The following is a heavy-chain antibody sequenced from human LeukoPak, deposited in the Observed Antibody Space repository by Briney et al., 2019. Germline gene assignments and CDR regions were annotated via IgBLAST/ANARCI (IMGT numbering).Heavy chain of an antibody. D-gene: IGHD3-16*01. Sequence: ASVKVSCKASGCTFTSYGISWVRQAPGQGLEWMGWISAYNGNTNYAQKLQGRVTMTTDTSTSTAYMELRSLRSDDTAVYYCARIRRYYRFSDYWGQGTLVTVSS. J-gene: IGHJ4*02. CDR1: GCTFTSYG. CDR2: ISAYNGNT. CDR3: ARIRRYYRFSDY. V-gene: IGHV1-18*01.